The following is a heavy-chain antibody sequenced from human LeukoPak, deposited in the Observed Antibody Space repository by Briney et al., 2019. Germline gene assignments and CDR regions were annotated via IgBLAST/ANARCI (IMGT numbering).Heavy chain of an antibody. CDR1: GYSISSGYY. J-gene: IGHJ6*02. D-gene: IGHD6-13*01. V-gene: IGHV4-38-2*01. CDR2: IYHSGST. Sequence: SETLSLTCAVSGYSISSGYYWGWIRQPPGKGLEWIGSIYHSGSTYYNPSLKSRVTISVDTSKNQFSLKLSSVTAADTAVYYCARGSRGMDVWGQGTTVTVSS. CDR3: ARGSRGMDV.